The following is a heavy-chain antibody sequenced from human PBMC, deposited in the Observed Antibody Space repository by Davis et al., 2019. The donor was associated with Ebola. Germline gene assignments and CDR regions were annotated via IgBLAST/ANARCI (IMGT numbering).Heavy chain of an antibody. CDR2: INSDGSIT. D-gene: IGHD5-24*01. J-gene: IGHJ4*02. V-gene: IGHV3-74*01. Sequence: HTGGSLRLSCAGSGFTFSNYWMHWVRQAPGKGLVWVSRINSDGSITNYADSVKGRFTTSRDNAKNTVYFQLNSLRAEDTAVYYCTRYAREMATNYWGQGTLVTVSS. CDR3: TRYAREMATNY. CDR1: GFTFSNYW.